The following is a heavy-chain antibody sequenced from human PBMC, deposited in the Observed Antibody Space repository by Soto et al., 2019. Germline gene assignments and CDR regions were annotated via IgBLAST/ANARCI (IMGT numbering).Heavy chain of an antibody. D-gene: IGHD4-17*01. CDR2: IYYSGST. J-gene: IGHJ5*02. Sequence: QVQLQESGPGLVKPSQTLSLTCTVSGGSISSGGYYWSWIRQHPGKGLEWIGYIYYSGSTYYNPSLKSRVTISVDTSKNPFSLKLSSVTAADTAVYYCARVYDYGDHPHWFDPWGQGTLVTVSS. V-gene: IGHV4-31*03. CDR1: GGSISSGGYY. CDR3: ARVYDYGDHPHWFDP.